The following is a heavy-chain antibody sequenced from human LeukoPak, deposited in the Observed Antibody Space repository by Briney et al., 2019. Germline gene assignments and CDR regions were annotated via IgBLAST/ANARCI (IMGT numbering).Heavy chain of an antibody. V-gene: IGHV3-74*01. J-gene: IGHJ4*02. D-gene: IGHD3-3*01. Sequence: GGSLRLSCAASGFTFSSYWMHWVRQAPGKGLVWVSRINSDGSSTSYADSVKGRFTISRDNAKNTLYLQMNSLRAEDTAVYYCARALHYDFWSGYYTGDYFDYWGQGTPVTVSS. CDR1: GFTFSSYW. CDR2: INSDGSST. CDR3: ARALHYDFWSGYYTGDYFDY.